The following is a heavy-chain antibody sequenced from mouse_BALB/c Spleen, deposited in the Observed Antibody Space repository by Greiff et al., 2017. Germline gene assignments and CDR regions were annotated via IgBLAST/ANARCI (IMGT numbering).Heavy chain of an antibody. V-gene: IGHV2-2*02. Sequence: VQRVESGPGLVQPSQSLSITCTVSGFSLPCYGVHWVRQSPGKGLEWLGVIWSGGSTDYNAAFISRLSISKDNSKSQVFFKMNRLQANDTDIYYSARNDYDDNDYAMDYWGEGTSVTVSS. CDR2: IWSGGST. CDR3: ARNDYDDNDYAMDY. CDR1: GFSLPCYG. D-gene: IGHD2-4*01. J-gene: IGHJ4*01.